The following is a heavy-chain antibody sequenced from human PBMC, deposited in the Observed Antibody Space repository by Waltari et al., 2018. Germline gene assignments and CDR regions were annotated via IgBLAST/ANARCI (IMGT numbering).Heavy chain of an antibody. D-gene: IGHD4-17*01. J-gene: IGHJ4*02. CDR3: ARCPNGEFDS. Sequence: QVQLLQSGAEVKVPGASVTVSCKASGYTFTDYYTHWMRQAPGQGPEWMGRVKGDNGVTQYAPKLQGRVTLTRDTSITTAFLELTGLRSDDTAVYYCARCPNGEFDSWGQGTLVTVSS. CDR1: GYTFTDYY. CDR2: VKGDNGVT. V-gene: IGHV1-2*06.